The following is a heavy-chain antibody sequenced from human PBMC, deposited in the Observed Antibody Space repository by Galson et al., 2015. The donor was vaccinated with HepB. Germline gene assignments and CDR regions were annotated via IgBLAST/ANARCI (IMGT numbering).Heavy chain of an antibody. J-gene: IGHJ4*02. Sequence: SVKVSCKASGGTFSSYTISWVRQAPGQGLEWMGRIIPILRIANYAQRFQGRVTITADKSTSTAYMELSSLRSEDTAVYYYATPPWSDYVWGTYRFDYWGQGARVTVS. CDR2: IIPILRIA. CDR3: ATPPWSDYVWGTYRFDY. V-gene: IGHV1-69*02. CDR1: GGTFSSYT. D-gene: IGHD3-16*02.